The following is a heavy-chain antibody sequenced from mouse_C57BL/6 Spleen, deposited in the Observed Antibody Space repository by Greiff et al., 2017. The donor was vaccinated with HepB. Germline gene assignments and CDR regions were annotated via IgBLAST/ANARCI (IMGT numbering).Heavy chain of an antibody. V-gene: IGHV5-17*01. CDR1: GFTFSDYG. CDR2: ISSGSSTI. J-gene: IGHJ1*03. Sequence: DVQLVESGGGLVKPGGSLKLSCAASGFTFSDYGMHWVRQAPEKGLEWVAYISSGSSTIYYADTVKGRFTISRDNAKNTLFLQMTSLRSEDTAMYYCARHPRGYFDVWGTGTTVTVSS. CDR3: ARHPRGYFDV. D-gene: IGHD3-3*01.